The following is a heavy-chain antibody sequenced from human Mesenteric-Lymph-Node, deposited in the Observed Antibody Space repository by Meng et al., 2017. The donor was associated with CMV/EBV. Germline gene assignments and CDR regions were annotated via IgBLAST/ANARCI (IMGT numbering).Heavy chain of an antibody. Sequence: ASVKVSCKASGHTFTNYYVHWVRQAPGQGLEWMAIFNLSGGSTNYAQNFQGRVTMTRDTSTSTVYMDLISLKSEDTAVYYCARGYSWNYASDYWGQGTLVTVSS. V-gene: IGHV1-46*01. CDR1: GHTFTNYY. J-gene: IGHJ4*02. CDR3: ARGYSWNYASDY. CDR2: FNLSGGST. D-gene: IGHD1-7*01.